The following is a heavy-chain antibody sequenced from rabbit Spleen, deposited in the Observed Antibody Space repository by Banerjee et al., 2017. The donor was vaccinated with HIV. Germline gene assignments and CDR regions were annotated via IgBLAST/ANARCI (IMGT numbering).Heavy chain of an antibody. J-gene: IGHJ6*01. CDR2: IDAAFGTT. V-gene: IGHV1S47*01. Sequence: QEQLVESGGGLVQPGGSLKLSCKASGFDFSTYGVSWVRQAPGKGLEWIGYIDAAFGTTYYARWVNGRFTISSHNAQNTLYLQLTSLTAADTATYFCARDTSSSFSSYGMDLWGQGTLVTVS. D-gene: IGHD1-1*01. CDR1: GFDFSTYG. CDR3: ARDTSSSFSSYGMDL.